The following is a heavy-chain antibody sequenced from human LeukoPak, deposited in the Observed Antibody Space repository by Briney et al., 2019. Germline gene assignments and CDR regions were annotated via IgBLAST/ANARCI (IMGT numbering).Heavy chain of an antibody. J-gene: IGHJ4*02. Sequence: GGSLRLSCEASGFPFGSYVMSWVRQAPGKGLEWIAYINHDAEMIFYPDFVKGRFTISRDNAKSSLYLQMNALRYEDTAIYYCARDHDWAFDLWGQGTLVTVSS. CDR1: GFPFGSYV. CDR3: ARDHDWAFDL. D-gene: IGHD3-9*01. V-gene: IGHV3-48*02. CDR2: INHDAEMI.